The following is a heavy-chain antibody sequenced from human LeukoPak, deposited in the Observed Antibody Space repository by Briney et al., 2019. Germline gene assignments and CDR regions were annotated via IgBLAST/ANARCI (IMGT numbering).Heavy chain of an antibody. CDR3: AREAAGDYDYYYYMDV. V-gene: IGHV3-7*01. Sequence: GGSLRLSCAASGFTFSSYWKSWVRQAPGKGLERVANIKQDGSEKYYVDSVKGRFTISRDNAKNSLYLQMNCLRAEDTAVYYCAREAAGDYDYYYYMDVWGKGTTVTVSS. J-gene: IGHJ6*03. CDR2: IKQDGSEK. D-gene: IGHD4-17*01. CDR1: GFTFSSYW.